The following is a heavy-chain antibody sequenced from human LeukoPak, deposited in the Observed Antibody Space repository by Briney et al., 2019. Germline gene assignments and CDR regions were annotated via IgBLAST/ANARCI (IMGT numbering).Heavy chain of an antibody. V-gene: IGHV3-30*04. CDR1: GFTFSSYA. D-gene: IGHD2-15*01. J-gene: IGHJ4*02. Sequence: PGGSLGLSCAASGFTFSSYAMHWVRQAPGKGLEWVAVISYDGSNKYYADSVKGRFTISRDNSKNTLYLQMNSLRAEDTAVYYCVRGGRRTLVVVATKGGVDYWGQGTLVTVSS. CDR3: VRGGRRTLVVVATKGGVDY. CDR2: ISYDGSNK.